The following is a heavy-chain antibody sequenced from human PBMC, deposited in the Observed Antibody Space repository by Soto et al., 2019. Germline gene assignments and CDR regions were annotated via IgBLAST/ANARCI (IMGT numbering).Heavy chain of an antibody. CDR3: ALPRLRGNYYYYYGMDV. D-gene: IGHD4-17*01. CDR1: GFTFSSYA. CDR2: ISGSGGST. J-gene: IGHJ6*02. V-gene: IGHV3-23*01. Sequence: PGGSLRLSCAASGFTFSSYAMSWVRQAPGKGLEWVSAISGSGGSTYYADSVKGRFTISRDNSKNTLYLQMNSLRAEDTAVYYCALPRLRGNYYYYYGMDVWGQGTTVTVSS.